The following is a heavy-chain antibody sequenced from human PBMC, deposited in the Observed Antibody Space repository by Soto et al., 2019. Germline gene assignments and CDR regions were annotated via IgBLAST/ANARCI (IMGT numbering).Heavy chain of an antibody. Sequence: EVQLVESGGGLVQPGGSLRLSCGASGFRFSIYSMNWVRQAPVKGLEWSAYITSDTNTIKYADSVKGRFTISRDNDKILVYLQMNSLRDEDTAVYYCARSVEGHFDYWGQGTVVTVSA. D-gene: IGHD6-19*01. V-gene: IGHV3-48*02. CDR3: ARSVEGHFDY. CDR1: GFRFSIYS. CDR2: ITSDTNTI. J-gene: IGHJ4*02.